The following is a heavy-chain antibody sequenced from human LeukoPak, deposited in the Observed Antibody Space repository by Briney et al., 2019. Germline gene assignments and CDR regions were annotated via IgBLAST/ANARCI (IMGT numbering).Heavy chain of an antibody. J-gene: IGHJ4*02. CDR2: MNPDSGNT. Sequence: GASVKVSCKASGFTFSSYDINWVRQATGQGLEWMGWMNPDSGNTGYVQKFQGRVTMTRNTSTSTAYMELSSLRSEDTAVYYCTRLKYITVTRPEDFDYWGQGTLVTVSS. V-gene: IGHV1-8*01. CDR1: GFTFSSYD. D-gene: IGHD4-11*01. CDR3: TRLKYITVTRPEDFDY.